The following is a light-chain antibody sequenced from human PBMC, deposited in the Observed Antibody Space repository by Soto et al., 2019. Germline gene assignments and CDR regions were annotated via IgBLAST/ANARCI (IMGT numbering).Light chain of an antibody. CDR2: AAS. V-gene: IGKV3-20*01. Sequence: EMVLTQSPGTLSLSPGDRATLSCSASQSVRSNFLAWYQQKPGQAPRLLIYAASSRATGIPDRFSGSGSGTDFTLTISRLEPEDFAVYYCQHYDTSPPLTFGGGTRVEIK. CDR1: QSVRSNF. CDR3: QHYDTSPPLT. J-gene: IGKJ4*01.